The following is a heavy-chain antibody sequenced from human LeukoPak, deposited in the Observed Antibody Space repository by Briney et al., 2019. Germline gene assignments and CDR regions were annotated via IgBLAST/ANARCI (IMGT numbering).Heavy chain of an antibody. J-gene: IGHJ4*02. CDR3: ARETGHYGSGNYYPDY. V-gene: IGHV3-11*06. CDR2: ISGTTIYT. D-gene: IGHD3-10*01. CDR1: GFIFSDYY. Sequence: GGSLGLSCAASGFIFSDYYMSWIRQAPGKGLEWLSYISGTTIYTNYADSVKGRFTISRDNAENSLYLQMNSLRAEDTAVYYCARETGHYGSGNYYPDYWGQGTLVTVSS.